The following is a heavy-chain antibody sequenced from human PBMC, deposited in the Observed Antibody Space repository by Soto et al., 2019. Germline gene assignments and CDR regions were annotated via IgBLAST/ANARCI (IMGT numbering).Heavy chain of an antibody. J-gene: IGHJ3*02. D-gene: IGHD5-18*01. CDR3: ASYSGYSYGDAFDI. CDR2: IWYDGSNK. V-gene: IGHV3-33*01. CDR1: GFTFSSYG. Sequence: QVQLVEPGGGVVQPGRSLRLSCAASGFTFSSYGMHWVRQAPGKGLEWVAVIWYDGSNKYYADSVKGRFTISRDNSKNTLYLQMNSLRAEDTAVYYCASYSGYSYGDAFDIWGQGTMVTVSS.